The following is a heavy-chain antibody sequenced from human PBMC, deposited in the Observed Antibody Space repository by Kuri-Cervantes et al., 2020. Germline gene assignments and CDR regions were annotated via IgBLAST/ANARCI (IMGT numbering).Heavy chain of an antibody. CDR2: ISSSGSTI. Sequence: GGSLRLSCAASGFTFSDYYMSWIRQAPGKGLEWVSYISSSGSTIYYADSVKGRFTISRDNAKNSLYLQMNSLRAEDTAVYYCARGYTWIQLWTYYFDYWGQGTLVTVSS. J-gene: IGHJ4*02. D-gene: IGHD5-18*01. CDR3: ARGYTWIQLWTYYFDY. V-gene: IGHV3-11*01. CDR1: GFTFSDYY.